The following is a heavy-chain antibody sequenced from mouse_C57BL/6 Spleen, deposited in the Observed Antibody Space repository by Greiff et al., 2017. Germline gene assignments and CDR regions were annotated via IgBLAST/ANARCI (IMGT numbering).Heavy chain of an antibody. CDR1: GFTFSDYY. Sequence: EVKVVESEGGLVQPGSSMKLSCTASGFTFSDYYMAWVRQVPEKGLEWVANINYDGSSTYYLDSLKSRFIISRDNAKNILYLQMSSLKSEDTATYYCARRTYYEDYFDYWGQGTTLTVSS. CDR2: INYDGSST. CDR3: ARRTYYEDYFDY. V-gene: IGHV5-16*01. D-gene: IGHD1-1*02. J-gene: IGHJ2*01.